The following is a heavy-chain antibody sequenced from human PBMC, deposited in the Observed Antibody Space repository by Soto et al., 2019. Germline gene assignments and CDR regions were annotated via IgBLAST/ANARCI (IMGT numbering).Heavy chain of an antibody. D-gene: IGHD6-19*01. CDR3: ARRGGWYGSYYSYGMDV. Sequence: GESLKISCKGSGYSFTSYWISWVRQMPGKGLEWMGRIDPSDSYTNYSPSFQGHVTISADKFISTAYLQWSSLKASDTAMYYCARRGGWYGSYYSYGMDVWGQGTTVTVSS. J-gene: IGHJ6*02. V-gene: IGHV5-10-1*01. CDR1: GYSFTSYW. CDR2: IDPSDSYT.